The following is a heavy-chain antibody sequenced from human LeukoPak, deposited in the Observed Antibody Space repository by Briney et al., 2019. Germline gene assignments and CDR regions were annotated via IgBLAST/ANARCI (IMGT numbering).Heavy chain of an antibody. CDR3: ARERWHCRVNCYSVYYYALDV. Sequence: ASVKVSCKASGYTFTSYVIQWVRQAPGHSLEWMGWINAGNGDAKYSQKFQGRVSITRDRSASTAYLELNSLTSEDTAVYYCARERWHCRVNCYSVYYYALDVWGQGTTVTVSS. CDR1: GYTFTSYV. CDR2: INAGNGDA. V-gene: IGHV1-3*01. J-gene: IGHJ6*02. D-gene: IGHD2-15*01.